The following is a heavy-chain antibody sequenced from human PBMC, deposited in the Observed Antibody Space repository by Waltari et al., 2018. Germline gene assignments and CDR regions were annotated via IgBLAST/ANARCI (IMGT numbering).Heavy chain of an antibody. CDR1: GGSISSNY. CDR3: ASLGRYTWNYYAFDV. J-gene: IGHJ3*01. V-gene: IGHV4-59*01. CDR2: IYYSGST. Sequence: QVQLQESGPGLVKPSETLSLNCTVSGGSISSNYWSWIRQPPGKGLEWFGYIYYSGSTNYNPSLKSRVTLSINTSKNQFSLKLTSVTAADTAVYYCASLGRYTWNYYAFDVWGQGTKVTVSS. D-gene: IGHD1-7*01.